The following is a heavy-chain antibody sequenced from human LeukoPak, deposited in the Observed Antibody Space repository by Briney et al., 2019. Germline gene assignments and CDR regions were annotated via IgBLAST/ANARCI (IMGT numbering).Heavy chain of an antibody. CDR2: ISHSGST. D-gene: IGHD2-2*01. Sequence: PSETLSLTCAVYGGSFSGYYWSWIRQPPGKGLEWIGEISHSGSTNYNPSLKSRVTISVDTSKNQFSLKLSSVTAADTAVYYCARGLARMEYCSTTSCFGARYYYYYGMDVWGQGTTVTVSS. CDR3: ARGLARMEYCSTTSCFGARYYYYYGMDV. V-gene: IGHV4-34*01. CDR1: GGSFSGYY. J-gene: IGHJ6*02.